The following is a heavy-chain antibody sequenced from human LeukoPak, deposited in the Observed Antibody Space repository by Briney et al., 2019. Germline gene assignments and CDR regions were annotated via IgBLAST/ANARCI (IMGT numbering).Heavy chain of an antibody. J-gene: IGHJ3*01. V-gene: IGHV4-34*01. CDR2: INHSGST. CDR3: ARYSGTYAFDV. Sequence: SETLSLTCAVYGGSFSGYYWSWIRQPPGKGLEWIGEINHSGSTNYNPSLKSRVTISVDTSKNQFSLKLSSVTAADTAVYYCARYSGTYAFDVWGRGTMVTVSS. CDR1: GGSFSGYY. D-gene: IGHD1-26*01.